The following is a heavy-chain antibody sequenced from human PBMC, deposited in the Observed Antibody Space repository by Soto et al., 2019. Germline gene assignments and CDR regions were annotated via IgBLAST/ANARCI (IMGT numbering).Heavy chain of an antibody. CDR1: GGTFGSYA. D-gene: IGHD2-2*01. CDR3: ARSKGSSTSLEIYYYYYYGMDV. Sequence: QVQLVQSGAEVKKPGSSVKVSCKASGGTFGSYAISWVRQAPGQGLEWRGGIIPISGTANYAQKFQGRVTISAEETRSTAKRELRRPRSEDTAVYYCARSKGSSTSLEIYYYYYYGMDVWGQGTTVTVSS. CDR2: IIPISGTA. J-gene: IGHJ6*02. V-gene: IGHV1-69*01.